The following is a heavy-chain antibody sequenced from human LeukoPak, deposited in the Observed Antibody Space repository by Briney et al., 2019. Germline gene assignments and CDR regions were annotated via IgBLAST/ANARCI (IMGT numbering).Heavy chain of an antibody. CDR3: ARDVYDTSGYPPTEGDFDH. V-gene: IGHV3-21*01. CDR2: ISSGSRYI. J-gene: IGHJ4*02. Sequence: GGSLRLSCAASGFTFSSHSMNWVRQAPGKGLEWVSSISSGSRYIYYVDSVKGQFTISRDNAKNSLYLQMNSLRAEDTAVYFCARDVYDTSGYPPTEGDFDHWGQGTLVTVSS. D-gene: IGHD3-22*01. CDR1: GFTFSSHS.